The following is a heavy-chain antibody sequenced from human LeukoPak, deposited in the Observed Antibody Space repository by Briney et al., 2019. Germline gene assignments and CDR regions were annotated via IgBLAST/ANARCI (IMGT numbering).Heavy chain of an antibody. CDR3: ARRAMGGYCSSTSCLTNWFDP. CDR2: IIPIFGTA. J-gene: IGHJ5*02. Sequence: GASVKVSCKASGYTFSSYGISWVRQAPGQGLEWMGGIIPIFGTANYAQKFQGRVTITADESTSTAYMELSSLRSEDTAVYYCARRAMGGYCSSTSCLTNWFDPWGQGTLVTVSS. CDR1: GYTFSSYG. D-gene: IGHD2-2*01. V-gene: IGHV1-69*13.